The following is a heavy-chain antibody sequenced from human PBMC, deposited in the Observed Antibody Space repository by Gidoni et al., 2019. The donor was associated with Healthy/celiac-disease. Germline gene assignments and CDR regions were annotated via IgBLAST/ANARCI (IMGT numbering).Heavy chain of an antibody. Sequence: QVQLVELGGGVGQTGRSWRLYCAAPGFTFSSYGMHWVRQAPGKGLEWVAVISYDGSNKYYADSVTGRFSISRYNSKDTLYLQMNSLRAEDTAVYYCAKAPSGVPDYWGQGTLVTVSS. V-gene: IGHV3-30*18. D-gene: IGHD2-8*01. CDR2: ISYDGSNK. CDR1: GFTFSSYG. CDR3: AKAPSGVPDY. J-gene: IGHJ4*02.